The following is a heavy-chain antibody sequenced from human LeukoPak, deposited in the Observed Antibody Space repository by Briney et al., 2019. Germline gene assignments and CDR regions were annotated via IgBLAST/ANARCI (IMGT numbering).Heavy chain of an antibody. J-gene: IGHJ3*02. D-gene: IGHD3-9*01. V-gene: IGHV4-59*08. CDR3: ARRYYDILTGYSLDAFDI. Sequence: SETLSLTCAVYGGSFSGYYWSWIRQPPGKGLEWIGYIYYSGSTNYNPSLKSRVTISVDTSKNQFSLKLSSVTAADTAVYYCARRYYDILTGYSLDAFDIWGQGTMVTVSS. CDR1: GGSFSGYY. CDR2: IYYSGST.